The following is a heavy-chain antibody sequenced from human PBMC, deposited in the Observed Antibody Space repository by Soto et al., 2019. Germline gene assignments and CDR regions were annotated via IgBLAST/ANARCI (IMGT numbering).Heavy chain of an antibody. Sequence: EVQLVESGGGLVKPGGSLRLSCAASGFTFSSYSMNWVRQAPGKGLEWVSSISSSSSYIYYADSVKGRFTISRDNSKNSLYLQMNSLRAEDTAVYYCAREQDSFHPKWDYWGQGTLVTVSS. D-gene: IGHD2-15*01. V-gene: IGHV3-21*01. J-gene: IGHJ4*02. CDR1: GFTFSSYS. CDR3: AREQDSFHPKWDY. CDR2: ISSSSSYI.